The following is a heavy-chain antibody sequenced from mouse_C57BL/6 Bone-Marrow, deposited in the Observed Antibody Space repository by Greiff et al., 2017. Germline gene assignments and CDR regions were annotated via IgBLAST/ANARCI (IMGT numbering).Heavy chain of an antibody. J-gene: IGHJ3*01. CDR2: IYPYNGVS. D-gene: IGHD1-1*01. Sequence: VQLKESGPELVKPGASVKISCKASGYSFTGYYMHWVKQRPGNILDWIGYIYPYNGVSSYNQKFKGKATLTVDKSSSTAYMELRSLTSEDSAVYYCARWDLLLRQAWVAYGGRGTLVTVSA. CDR3: ARWDLLLRQAWVAY. V-gene: IGHV1-31*01. CDR1: GYSFTGYY.